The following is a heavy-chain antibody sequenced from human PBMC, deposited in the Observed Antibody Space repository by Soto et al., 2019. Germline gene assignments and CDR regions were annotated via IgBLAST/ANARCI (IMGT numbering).Heavy chain of an antibody. CDR1: GFTFRSYA. CDR3: ARALDFWSAYFDYWGQGSLVTVSSGKPTLGESLKISCKGSGYNFTSYPYYYYAMDV. Sequence: GGSLRLSCAASGFTFRSYAMHWVRQAPGKGLEWVAIISYDEIYKYYADSVKGRFTISRDNSKNTLYLQMNSLRTEDTAVYYCARALDFWSAYFDYWGQGSLVTVSSGKPTLGESLKISCKGSGYNFTSYPYYYYAMDVWGQGTTVTVSS. V-gene: IGHV3-30-3*01. D-gene: IGHD3-3*01. J-gene: IGHJ6*02. CDR2: ISYDEIYK.